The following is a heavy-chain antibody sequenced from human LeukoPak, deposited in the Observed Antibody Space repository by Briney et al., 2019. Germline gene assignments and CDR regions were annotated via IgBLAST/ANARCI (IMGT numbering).Heavy chain of an antibody. CDR3: ARGPTISETGYFDF. J-gene: IGHJ4*03. CDR1: GGSFSRYY. V-gene: IGHV4-34*01. Sequence: PSETLSLTCAVYGGSFSRYYWSWIRRSPGKGLEWIAEIDHRGDTNYNPSVKSRVTISVDTSKNQFSLKVRSLSAADTAVYYCARGPTISETGYFDFWGQGTLVTVSS. CDR2: IDHRGDT. D-gene: IGHD1-1*01.